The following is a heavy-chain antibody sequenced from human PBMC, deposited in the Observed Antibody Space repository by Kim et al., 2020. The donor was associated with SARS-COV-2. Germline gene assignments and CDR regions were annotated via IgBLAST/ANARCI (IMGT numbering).Heavy chain of an antibody. D-gene: IGHD5-12*01. Sequence: GGSLRLSCVASGFTFTTHAMHWVRQAPGKGLELVAFIWADESNKYYADSVKGRFTISRDNSKKILYLQMSNLRAEDTAVYYCASDPPFSGYCLDSWGQGTLVTVSS. CDR3: ASDPPFSGYCLDS. V-gene: IGHV3-33*01. CDR1: GFTFTTHA. CDR2: IWADESNK. J-gene: IGHJ4*02.